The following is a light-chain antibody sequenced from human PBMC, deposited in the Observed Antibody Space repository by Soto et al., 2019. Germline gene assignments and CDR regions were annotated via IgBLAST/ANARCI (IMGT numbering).Light chain of an antibody. CDR2: SNN. CDR1: SSNIGSNT. CDR3: AAWDDSLNGLWV. J-gene: IGLJ3*02. Sequence: QPVLTQPPSASGTPGQRVTISCSGSSSNIGSNTVNWYQQLPGTAPKLLIYSNNHRPSGVPDRFSGSKSGTSASLAISGLQSEDEADYYCAAWDDSLNGLWVFGGGTKVTVL. V-gene: IGLV1-44*01.